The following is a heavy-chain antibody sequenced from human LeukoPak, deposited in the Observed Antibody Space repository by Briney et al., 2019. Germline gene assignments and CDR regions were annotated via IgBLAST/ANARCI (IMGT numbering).Heavy chain of an antibody. CDR3: AHMHSSGWYLAPPDY. CDR1: GFTFSSYG. V-gene: IGHV3-30*02. D-gene: IGHD6-19*01. Sequence: PGGSLRLSFAASGFTFSSYGMHWVRQAPGKGLEGVAFIRYDGSNKYYADSVKGRFTISRDNSKNTLYLQMNSLRAEDTAVYYCAHMHSSGWYLAPPDYWGQGTLVTVSS. CDR2: IRYDGSNK. J-gene: IGHJ4*02.